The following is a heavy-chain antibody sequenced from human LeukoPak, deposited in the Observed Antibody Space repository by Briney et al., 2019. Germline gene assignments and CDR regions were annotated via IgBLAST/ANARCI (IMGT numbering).Heavy chain of an antibody. J-gene: IGHJ5*02. CDR1: GYTFTAYY. CDR2: INPNSGGT. Sequence: GASVKVSCKASGYTFTAYYIHWVRQAPGQGLEWMGWINPNSGGTDYAQKFQGRVIMTRDTSISTAYMELSRLRSDDTAVYYCARGIAVRASHWFDPWGQGTLVTVSS. V-gene: IGHV1-2*02. CDR3: ARGIAVRASHWFDP. D-gene: IGHD3-10*01.